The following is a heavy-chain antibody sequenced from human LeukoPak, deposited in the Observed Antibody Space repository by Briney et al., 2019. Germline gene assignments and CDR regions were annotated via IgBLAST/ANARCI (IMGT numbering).Heavy chain of an antibody. CDR3: ARDRREGFDCSSTSCPYYYSGMDV. V-gene: IGHV3-11*06. Sequence: NSGGSLRLSCAASGFTFSDYYMSWIRQAPGKGLEWVSYISLSSTYTNYADSVKGRFTISRDNSKNSLYLQMSSLRAEDTVVYYCARDRREGFDCSSTSCPYYYSGMDVWGQGTTVTVSS. CDR1: GFTFSDYY. J-gene: IGHJ6*02. CDR2: ISLSSTYT. D-gene: IGHD2-2*01.